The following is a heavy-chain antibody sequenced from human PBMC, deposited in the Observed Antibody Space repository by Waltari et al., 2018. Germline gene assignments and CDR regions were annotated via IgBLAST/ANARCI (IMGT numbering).Heavy chain of an antibody. J-gene: IGHJ3*01. V-gene: IGHV4-39*01. CDR2: VSYSGTT. CDR1: GVSITSNRHY. D-gene: IGHD5-12*01. CDR3: ATYIGASVGTAAFDG. Sequence: QLQLQESRPSLVRPSETLSLICRVSGVSITSNRHYWAWSRQSPGQGLAWIGTVSYSGTTDTTPSLKSRVSVSRDTSKNQVSLILGSVTAADMAVYYCATYIGASVGTAAFDGWGQGTMVTVSS.